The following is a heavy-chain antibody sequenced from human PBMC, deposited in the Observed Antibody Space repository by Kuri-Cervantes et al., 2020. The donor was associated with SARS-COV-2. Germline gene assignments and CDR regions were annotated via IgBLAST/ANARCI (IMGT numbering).Heavy chain of an antibody. V-gene: IGHV3-48*03. CDR2: ISSSGSTI. J-gene: IGHJ4*02. Sequence: RGSLRPSCPHSGFTFSSYEMNWVRPAPGKGLEWVSYISSSGSTIYYEESVKGRFTNSRDNAKNSLYLQMNSLRAEDTAVYYCARAPTVTLDYWGQGTLVTVSS. CDR1: GFTFSSYE. D-gene: IGHD4-17*01. CDR3: ARAPTVTLDY.